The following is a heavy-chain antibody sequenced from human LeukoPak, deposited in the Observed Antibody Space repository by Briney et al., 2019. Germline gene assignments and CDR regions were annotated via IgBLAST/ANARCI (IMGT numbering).Heavy chain of an antibody. CDR3: AREGVGGFNDAFDI. Sequence: GGSLRLSCAASGFTFEFTFNNYAMNWVRQAPGKGLEWVSTINESGGSTYYPDSVKGRFTISRDNSKNTLYLQMNSLRVEDTAVYYCAREGVGGFNDAFDIWGQGTMVTVSS. CDR2: INESGGST. D-gene: IGHD1-26*01. V-gene: IGHV3-23*01. J-gene: IGHJ3*02. CDR1: GFTFEFTFNNYA.